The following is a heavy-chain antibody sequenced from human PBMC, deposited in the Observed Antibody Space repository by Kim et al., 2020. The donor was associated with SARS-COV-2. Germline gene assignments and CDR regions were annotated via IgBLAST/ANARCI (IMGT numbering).Heavy chain of an antibody. CDR1: GFSLTAYG. D-gene: IGHD3-16*01. J-gene: IGHJ4*02. CDR3: AKDGPTAWGEWS. CDR2: IAHDGSEE. Sequence: GGSLRLSCVASGFSLTAYGMHWVRQAPGKGLECVALIAHDGSEEFYADSVKGRFTISRDISNNMLFLQMNSPIPEDTAVYYCAKDGPTAWGEWSWGQGTLVTVSS. V-gene: IGHV3-30*02.